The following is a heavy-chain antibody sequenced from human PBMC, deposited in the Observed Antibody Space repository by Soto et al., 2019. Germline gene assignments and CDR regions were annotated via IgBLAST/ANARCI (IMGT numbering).Heavy chain of an antibody. CDR1: GFSITNTW. CDR2: VKSKADGGTA. CDR3: TSYPDFWVGHTHL. J-gene: IGHJ5*02. V-gene: IGHV3-15*07. D-gene: IGHD3-3*01. Sequence: EVQLVESGGGLVQPGGSLRLSCAASGFSITNTWMHWVRQAPGKGLEWVGRVKSKADGGTADYAAPVKGRFTVSRDDSKTTQYLQMTSLKMEETAVYYGTSYPDFWVGHTHLWGQGTLVTVSS.